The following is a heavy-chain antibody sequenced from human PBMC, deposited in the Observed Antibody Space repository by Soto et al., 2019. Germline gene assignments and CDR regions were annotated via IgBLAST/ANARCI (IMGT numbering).Heavy chain of an antibody. CDR2: IYYAGST. J-gene: IGHJ3*02. D-gene: IGHD3-10*01. V-gene: IGHV4-59*08. CDR3: TRHGSGGRAFDI. CDR1: GGSISGYY. Sequence: SETLSLTCTVSGGSISGYYWSWIRQPPGKGLEWIGYIYYAGSTNYNPSLKSRVTMSVDTSKNQFSLELTSVTAADTAVYYFTRHGSGGRAFDIWGPGTMVTVSS.